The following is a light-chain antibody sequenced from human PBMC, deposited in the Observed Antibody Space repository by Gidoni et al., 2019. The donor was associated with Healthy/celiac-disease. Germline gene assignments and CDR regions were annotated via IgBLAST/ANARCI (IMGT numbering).Light chain of an antibody. V-gene: IGKV1-8*01. Sequence: AIRMTQSPSSFSASTGDRVTITCRASQGISSYLAWYQQKPGKAPKLLIYAASTLQSGVPSRFSGSGSGTDFTLTISCLQSEDFATYYCQQYYSYLMYTFXQXTKLEIK. J-gene: IGKJ2*01. CDR2: AAS. CDR1: QGISSY. CDR3: QQYYSYLMYT.